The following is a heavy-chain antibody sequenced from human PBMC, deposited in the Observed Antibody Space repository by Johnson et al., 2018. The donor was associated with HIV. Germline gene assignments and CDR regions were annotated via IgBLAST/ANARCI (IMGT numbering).Heavy chain of an antibody. J-gene: IGHJ3*02. Sequence: QVHLVESGGGVVQPGGSLRLSCAASGFTFSSYGMHWVRQAPGKGLEWVAFMRYDGSNKDYADSVKGRFTISRDNSKNTLFLQMSSLRPEDTAVYYCARAYSYGAFDIWGQGTMVTVSS. V-gene: IGHV3-30*02. CDR3: ARAYSYGAFDI. D-gene: IGHD5-18*01. CDR1: GFTFSSYG. CDR2: MRYDGSNK.